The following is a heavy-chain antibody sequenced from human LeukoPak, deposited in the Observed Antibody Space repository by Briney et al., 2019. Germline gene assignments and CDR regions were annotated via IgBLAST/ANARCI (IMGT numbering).Heavy chain of an antibody. D-gene: IGHD6-19*01. CDR2: INHSGST. V-gene: IGHV4-34*01. CDR1: GGSFSGYY. J-gene: IGHJ4*02. CDR3: ARSSMAVAGTLDY. Sequence: PSETLSLTCAVYGGSFSGYYWSWIRQPPGKGLEWIGEINHSGSTNYNPSLKSRVTISVDTSKNQFSLKLSSVTAADTAVYYCARSSMAVAGTLDYWCQGTLVTVSS.